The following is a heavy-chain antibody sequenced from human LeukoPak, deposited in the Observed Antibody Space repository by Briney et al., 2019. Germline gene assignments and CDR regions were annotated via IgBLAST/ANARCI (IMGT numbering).Heavy chain of an antibody. CDR1: GFTFSGYA. CDR3: AKVGGSYYGVSDYYYYMDV. D-gene: IGHD1-26*01. J-gene: IGHJ6*03. CDR2: ISGSGGST. V-gene: IGHV3-23*01. Sequence: GGSLRLSCAASGFTFSGYAMSWVRQAPGKGLEWVSAISGSGGSTYYVDSVKGRFTISRDNSKNTLYLQMNSLRAEDTAVYYCAKVGGSYYGVSDYYYYMDVWGKGTTVTVSS.